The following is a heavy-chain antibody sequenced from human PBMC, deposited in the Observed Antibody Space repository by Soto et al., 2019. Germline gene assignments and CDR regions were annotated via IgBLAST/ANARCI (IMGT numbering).Heavy chain of an antibody. V-gene: IGHV1-18*01. J-gene: IGHJ4*02. CDR2: TSAFNGET. Sequence: QIQLVQSGAEVKKPGASVKVSCKASGFTFSDYGFSWVRQAPGRGLEWMGWTSAFNGETKYTQKSEGRVAMTTDAATTTAYMELRSLTGDDTAGYYCVRDQQWLLPVRLSFDYGGQGTVVTVSS. CDR1: GFTFSDYG. D-gene: IGHD6-19*01. CDR3: VRDQQWLLPVRLSFDY.